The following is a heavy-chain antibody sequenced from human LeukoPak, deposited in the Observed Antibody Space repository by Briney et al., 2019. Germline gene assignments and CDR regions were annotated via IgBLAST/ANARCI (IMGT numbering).Heavy chain of an antibody. CDR3: ARAGDIHYMDV. V-gene: IGHV1-46*01. Sequence: ASVKVSCKASGYTFTSYYIHWVRQAPGQGLEWMGIINPSGGSTSYAQKFQGRVTMTRDMSTSTVYMELSSLRSEDTAVYYCARAGDIHYMDVWGKGTTVTVSS. J-gene: IGHJ6*03. CDR1: GYTFTSYY. D-gene: IGHD2-15*01. CDR2: INPSGGST.